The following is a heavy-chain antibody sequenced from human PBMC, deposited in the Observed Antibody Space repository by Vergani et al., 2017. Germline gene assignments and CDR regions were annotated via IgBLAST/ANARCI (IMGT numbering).Heavy chain of an antibody. J-gene: IGHJ4*02. Sequence: QLQQWGAGLLKPSETLSLTCAIYGGSFNDYWWTCIRQPPGKGLEWIGEIRHDGITNYSPSLKSRVTISIDTSTHQFSLNLRSVTAADTAVYYCAREGYCTNGVCFTLFDVWGQGALVTVSS. CDR1: GGSFNDYW. V-gene: IGHV4-34*01. CDR3: AREGYCTNGVCFTLFDV. D-gene: IGHD2-8*01. CDR2: IRHDGIT.